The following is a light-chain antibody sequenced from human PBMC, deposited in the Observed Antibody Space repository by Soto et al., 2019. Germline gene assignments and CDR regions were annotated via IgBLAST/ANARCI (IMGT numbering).Light chain of an antibody. CDR3: LLFYGGAVV. V-gene: IGLV7-46*01. J-gene: IGLJ2*01. CDR2: DTS. CDR1: TGPVTSTHY. Sequence: QAVVTQEPSLTVSPGGTITLTCGSSTGPVTSTHYPYWFQQKPGQAPRTLIYDTSNKHSWTPARFSGSLLGGKAALTLSGAQPEDEAEYYCLLFYGGAVVFGGGTKVTVL.